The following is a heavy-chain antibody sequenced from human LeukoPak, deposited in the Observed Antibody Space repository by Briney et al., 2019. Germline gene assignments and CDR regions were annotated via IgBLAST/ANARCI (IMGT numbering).Heavy chain of an antibody. CDR2: ISYDGSNK. Sequence: GGSLRLSCAASGFTFTSYSMNWVRQAPGKGLEWVAVISYDGSNKYYADSVKGRFTISRDNSKNTLYLQMNSLRAEDTAVYYCARDGSLSRGWYSSGWPVGYFDYWGQGTLVTVSS. CDR1: GFTFTSYS. V-gene: IGHV3-30*04. J-gene: IGHJ4*02. CDR3: ARDGSLSRGWYSSGWPVGYFDY. D-gene: IGHD6-19*01.